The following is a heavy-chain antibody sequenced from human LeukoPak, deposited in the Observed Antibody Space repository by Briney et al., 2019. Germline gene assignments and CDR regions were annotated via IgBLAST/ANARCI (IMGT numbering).Heavy chain of an antibody. V-gene: IGHV3-7*01. CDR2: IKQDGSEK. J-gene: IGHJ4*02. CDR3: ARLHPYSSSWYAFDY. CDR1: GFTFSSYW. Sequence: PGGSLRLSCAASGFTFSSYWMSWVRQAPGKGLEWVANIKQDGSEKYYVDSVKGRFTISRDNAKNSLYLQMNSLRAEDTAVYYCARLHPYSSSWYAFDYWGQGTLVTVSS. D-gene: IGHD6-13*01.